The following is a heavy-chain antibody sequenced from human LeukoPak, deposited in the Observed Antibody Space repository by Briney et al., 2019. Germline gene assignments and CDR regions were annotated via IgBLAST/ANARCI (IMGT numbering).Heavy chain of an antibody. J-gene: IGHJ4*02. CDR1: GGSFSGYY. Sequence: SETLSLTCAVYGGSFSGYYWSWIRQPPGKGLEWIGETNHSGSTNYNPSLKSRVTISVDTFKNQFSLKLSSVTAADTAVYYCAREPPDYWGQGTLVTVSS. CDR2: TNHSGST. CDR3: AREPPDY. V-gene: IGHV4-34*01.